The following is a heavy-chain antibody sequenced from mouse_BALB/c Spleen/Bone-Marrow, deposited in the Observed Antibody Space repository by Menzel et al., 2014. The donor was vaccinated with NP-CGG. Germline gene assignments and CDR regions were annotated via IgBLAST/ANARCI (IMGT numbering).Heavy chain of an antibody. CDR3: ARQDRVYYFDY. J-gene: IGHJ2*01. Sequence: EVQLQESGGGLVKPGGSLKLSCTASGFTFTSYAMSWVRQTPEKRLEWVATISSAGIHTYYVDTVKGRFTISRDNAKNTLFLHMSGLRSEDTAMYYCARQDRVYYFDYWGQGTTLTVSS. CDR1: GFTFTSYA. CDR2: ISSAGIHT. V-gene: IGHV5-9-3*01.